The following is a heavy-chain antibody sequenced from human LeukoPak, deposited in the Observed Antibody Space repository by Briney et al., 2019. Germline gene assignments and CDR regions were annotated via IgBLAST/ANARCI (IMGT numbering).Heavy chain of an antibody. V-gene: IGHV3-7*01. D-gene: IGHD4-11*01. Sequence: GGSLRFSCVASGFAFNSYWMSWVRQARGRGLELVANISPDGSGKYCVDSVKGRFAISRDNAKRSLYLQMNSLRAEDTAVYYCANQAYSPFDYWGQGTLVTVSS. CDR2: ISPDGSGK. CDR3: ANQAYSPFDY. J-gene: IGHJ4*02. CDR1: GFAFNSYW.